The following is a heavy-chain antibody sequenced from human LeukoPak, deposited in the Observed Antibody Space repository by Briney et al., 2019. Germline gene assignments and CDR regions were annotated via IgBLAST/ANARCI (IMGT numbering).Heavy chain of an antibody. CDR2: IRGTPYGGTT. CDR1: GFIFSNYW. V-gene: IGHV3-49*04. D-gene: IGHD3-16*02. Sequence: PGGSLRLSCAASGFIFSNYWMSWVRQAPGKGLEWVGFIRGTPYGGTTEYAASVKGRFTISRDDSKSIAHLQLNSLKTEDTAVYYCSGTLGELSFYDYWGQGTLVTVSS. CDR3: SGTLGELSFYDY. J-gene: IGHJ4*02.